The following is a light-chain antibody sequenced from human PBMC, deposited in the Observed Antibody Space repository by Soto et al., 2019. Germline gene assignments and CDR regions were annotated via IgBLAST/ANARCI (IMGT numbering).Light chain of an antibody. J-gene: IGLJ3*02. CDR1: SSNIGNNF. CDR2: DDT. Sequence: SVLTQPPPVSAAPGQKVTMSCSGSSSNIGNNFVAWYQQLPGTAPKLLIYDDTKRPYGIPGRFSGSKSGTSATLGITGLQTGDEADYYCGAWDRSLGVVVFGGGTKVTVL. CDR3: GAWDRSLGVVV. V-gene: IGLV1-51*01.